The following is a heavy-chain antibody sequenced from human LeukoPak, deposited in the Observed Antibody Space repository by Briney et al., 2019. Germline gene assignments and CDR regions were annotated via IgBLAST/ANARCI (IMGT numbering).Heavy chain of an antibody. Sequence: GGSLRLSCAAAGFRFSLYAMSWVRQAPGKGLEWVSTISGSGSGSSTYYADSVKGRFTISRDNSKNTLYLQMNSLRAEDTAVYYCAKSGYNRFDYWGQGTLVTVSS. CDR2: ISGSGSGSST. V-gene: IGHV3-23*01. D-gene: IGHD5-24*01. CDR1: GFRFSLYA. J-gene: IGHJ4*02. CDR3: AKSGYNRFDY.